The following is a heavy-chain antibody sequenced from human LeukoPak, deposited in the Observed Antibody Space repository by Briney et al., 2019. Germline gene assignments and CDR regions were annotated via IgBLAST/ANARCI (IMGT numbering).Heavy chain of an antibody. CDR3: AKDKMVYAIRWFDP. CDR2: ISGVAGNT. J-gene: IGHJ5*02. V-gene: IGHV3-23*01. Sequence: PGGSLRLSCAASGFTFSSYAMSWVRQTPGKGLEWVSAISGVAGNTFYADSVKGRFTISRDNSKNTLYLQMNSLRAEDTAVYYCAKDKMVYAIRWFDPWGQGTLVIVSS. CDR1: GFTFSSYA. D-gene: IGHD2-8*01.